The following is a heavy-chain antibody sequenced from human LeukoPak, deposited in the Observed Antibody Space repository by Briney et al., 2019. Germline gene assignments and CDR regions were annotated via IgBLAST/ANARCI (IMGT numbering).Heavy chain of an antibody. CDR1: GASISTYY. J-gene: IGHJ4*02. Sequence: SETLSLTCTVSGASISTYYWSWIRQPPEKGLEWIGYIYYSGSTNYNPSLKSRVTISGDTSKNQFSLRLSSVTAADTAVYYCARASYSYDINGWVPFDYWGQGTLVTVSS. D-gene: IGHD3-22*01. CDR3: ARASYSYDINGWVPFDY. CDR2: IYYSGST. V-gene: IGHV4-59*08.